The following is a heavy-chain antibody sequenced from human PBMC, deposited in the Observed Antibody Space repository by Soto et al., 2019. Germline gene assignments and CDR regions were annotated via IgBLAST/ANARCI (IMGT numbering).Heavy chain of an antibody. CDR1: GGSVSSGSYY. CDR3: AREFIAAAGTAISP. D-gene: IGHD6-13*01. V-gene: IGHV4-61*01. CDR2: IYNSGST. J-gene: IGHJ5*02. Sequence: SETRSLTCTVSGGSVSSGSYYWSWIRQPPGKGLEWIGYIYNSGSTNYNPSLKSRVTTSVDTSKNQFSLKLSSVTAADTAVYYCAREFIAAAGTAISPWGQGTLVTVSS.